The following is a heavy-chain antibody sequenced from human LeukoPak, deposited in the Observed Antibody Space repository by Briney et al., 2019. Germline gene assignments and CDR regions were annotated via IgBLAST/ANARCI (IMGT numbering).Heavy chain of an antibody. CDR1: GFTFSSYA. CDR2: ISGSGGST. Sequence: GGSLRLSCAASGFTFSSYAMSWVRQAPGKGLEWVSAISGSGGSTYHADSVKGRFTISGDNSKNTLYLQMNSLRAEDTAVYYCAPLPTAHTAMVRGNYWGQGTLVTVSS. CDR3: APLPTAHTAMVRGNY. V-gene: IGHV3-23*01. J-gene: IGHJ4*02. D-gene: IGHD5-18*01.